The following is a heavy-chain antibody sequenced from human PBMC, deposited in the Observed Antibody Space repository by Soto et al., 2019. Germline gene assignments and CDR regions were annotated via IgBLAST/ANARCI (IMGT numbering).Heavy chain of an antibody. V-gene: IGHV1-46*01. CDR2: INPNGGST. CDR3: ARGLTSGDY. CDR1: GYTFTSFY. J-gene: IGHJ4*02. Sequence: QVQLVQSGAEVKNPGASVKVSCKASGYTFTSFYIHWVRQAPGQGLERMAIINPNGGSTNYAQNLEGRVTLTRDTSTNTVYMELSSLRSEDTAVSYCARGLTSGDYWGQGTLVTVSS.